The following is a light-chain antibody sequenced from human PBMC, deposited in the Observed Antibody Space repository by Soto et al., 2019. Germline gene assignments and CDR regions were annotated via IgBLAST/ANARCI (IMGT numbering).Light chain of an antibody. Sequence: VLTQPPSASGTPGQRVTISCSGSSSSIGSNSVYWYQHLPGTAPQLLIYDNSQRPSGVPDRFSGSKSGTSASLAISGLRSEDEADYYCATRDDSPSGYVFGTGTKVTV. V-gene: IGLV1-47*02. CDR3: ATRDDSPSGYV. CDR1: SSSIGSNS. CDR2: DNS. J-gene: IGLJ1*01.